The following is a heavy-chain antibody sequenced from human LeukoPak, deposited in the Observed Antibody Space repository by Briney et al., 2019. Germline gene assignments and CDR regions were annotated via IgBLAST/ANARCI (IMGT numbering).Heavy chain of an antibody. V-gene: IGHV4-39*01. J-gene: IGHJ5*02. CDR3: ASFTIFGVARDNWFDP. D-gene: IGHD3-3*01. CDR1: GGSISSSSYY. Sequence: KTSETLSLTCTVSGGSISSSSYYWGWIRQPPGKGLEWIGSIYYSGSTYYNPSLKSRVTISVDTSKNQFSLKLSSVTAADTAVYYCASFTIFGVARDNWFDPWGQGTLVTVSS. CDR2: IYYSGST.